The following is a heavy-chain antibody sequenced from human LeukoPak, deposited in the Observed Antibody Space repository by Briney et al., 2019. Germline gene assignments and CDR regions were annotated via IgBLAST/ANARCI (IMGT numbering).Heavy chain of an antibody. Sequence: SETLSLTCTVSGGSISSYYWSWIRQPPGKGLGWIGYIYYSGSTNYNPSLKSRVTISVDTSKNQFSLKLSSVTAADTAVYYCARVSSPKYYASSGYYPFDYWGQGTLVTVSS. CDR1: GGSISSYY. J-gene: IGHJ4*02. V-gene: IGHV4-59*01. CDR3: ARVSSPKYYASSGYYPFDY. D-gene: IGHD3-22*01. CDR2: IYYSGST.